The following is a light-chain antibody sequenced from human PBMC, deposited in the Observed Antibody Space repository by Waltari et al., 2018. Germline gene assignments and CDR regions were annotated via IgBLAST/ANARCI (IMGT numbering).Light chain of an antibody. CDR3: QQRSNWPLT. J-gene: IGKJ3*01. CDR2: DAS. V-gene: IGKV3-11*01. CDR1: QSVSSN. Sequence: EILLTQSPASLSLSPGERATLSCRASQSVSSNLAWYQQKPGQAPRLLIYDASNRATGIPARFSGSGSGTDFTLTISSLEPEDFAVYYCQQRSNWPLTFGPGTKVDIK.